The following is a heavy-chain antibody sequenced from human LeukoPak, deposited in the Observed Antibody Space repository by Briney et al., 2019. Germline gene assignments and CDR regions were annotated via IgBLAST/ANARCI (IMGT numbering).Heavy chain of an antibody. D-gene: IGHD6-13*01. V-gene: IGHV4-59*01. Sequence: SETLSLTCTVSGGTISSYYWSWLRPPPGKGLEWIGYIYYSGSTNYNPSLESRVTISVDTSKNQFSLKLSSVTAADTAVDCCAREWWSRSWYVNWFDPWGQGTLVTVSS. CDR1: GGTISSYY. CDR2: IYYSGST. J-gene: IGHJ5*02. CDR3: AREWWSRSWYVNWFDP.